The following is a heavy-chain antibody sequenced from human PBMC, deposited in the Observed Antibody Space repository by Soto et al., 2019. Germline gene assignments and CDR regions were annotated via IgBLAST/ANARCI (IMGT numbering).Heavy chain of an antibody. CDR1: GGSFSGYY. D-gene: IGHD2-8*02. Sequence: SETLSLTCAVYGGSFSGYYWTWIRQPPGTGLEWIGEINHSGSTNYNPSLKSRVTISVDTSKNQFSLKLTSVTAADTAVYYCAHDEPTGLFDYWGRGAPVPVSS. V-gene: IGHV4-34*01. CDR2: INHSGST. CDR3: AHDEPTGLFDY. J-gene: IGHJ4*02.